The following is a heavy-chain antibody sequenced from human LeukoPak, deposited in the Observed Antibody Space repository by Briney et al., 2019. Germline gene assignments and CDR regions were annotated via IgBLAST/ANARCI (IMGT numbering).Heavy chain of an antibody. D-gene: IGHD6-13*01. CDR2: IKEDGSEK. CDR3: ARAPTGYSSSWPDY. Sequence: PGGSLRLSCAASGFSFSSYWMSWVRQAPGKGLEWVANIKEDGSEKYYVDSVKGRFTISRDNARNSLYLQMDSLRAEDTAVYYCARAPTGYSSSWPDYWGQGTLVTVSS. J-gene: IGHJ4*02. V-gene: IGHV3-7*01. CDR1: GFSFSSYW.